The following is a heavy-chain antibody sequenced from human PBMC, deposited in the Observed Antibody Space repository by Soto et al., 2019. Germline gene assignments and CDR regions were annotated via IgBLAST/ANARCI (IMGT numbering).Heavy chain of an antibody. CDR3: ARERRGVTR. J-gene: IGHJ4*02. CDR1: GGSISSGGYY. CDR2: IYYSGST. D-gene: IGHD2-21*02. Sequence: QVQLQESGPGLVKPSQTLSLTCTVSGGSISSGGYYWSWIRQHPGKGLEWIGYIYYSGSTYYNPSLTGRLTISIDTCKNQFSLKMSSVTAADTAVDYCARERRGVTRWGQGTLVTVSS. V-gene: IGHV4-31*03.